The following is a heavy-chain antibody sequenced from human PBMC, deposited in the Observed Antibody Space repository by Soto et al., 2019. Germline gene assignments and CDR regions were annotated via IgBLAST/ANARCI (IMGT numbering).Heavy chain of an antibody. CDR3: ACPRQDYGDRAYDY. CDR1: VGSISSYY. V-gene: IGHV4-59*12. D-gene: IGHD2-21*02. Sequence: SETLSLTCTVSVGSISSYYWSWIRQPPGKGLEWIGYIYYSGSTNYNPSLKSRVTISADKSTNTAYLEWRSLKASDSAIYYCACPRQDYGDRAYDYWGQGTLVTVSS. J-gene: IGHJ4*02. CDR2: IYYSGST.